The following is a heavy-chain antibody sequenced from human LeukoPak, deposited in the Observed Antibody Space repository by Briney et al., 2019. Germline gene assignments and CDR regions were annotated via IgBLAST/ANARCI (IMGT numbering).Heavy chain of an antibody. CDR1: GYTFTSYD. CDR3: ARGGGSGYYAFDY. V-gene: IGHV1-8*01. D-gene: IGHD3-16*01. Sequence: ASVKVSCKASGYTFTSYDINWVRQATGQGLEWMGWMNPNSDNTGYAQKFLGRVSMTRNTSISTAYMELSGLRSEDTAVYYCARGGGSGYYAFDYWGQGTLVTVSS. J-gene: IGHJ4*02. CDR2: MNPNSDNT.